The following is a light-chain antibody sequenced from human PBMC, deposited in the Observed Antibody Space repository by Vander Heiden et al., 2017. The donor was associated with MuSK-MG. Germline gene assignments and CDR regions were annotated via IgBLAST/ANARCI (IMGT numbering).Light chain of an antibody. CDR1: HSLSNY. CDR2: SAS. CDR3: QQYGTNSIT. J-gene: IGKJ5*01. V-gene: IGKV1-16*02. Sequence: DIQMPASPSSLSASVGTRVTITCRAIHSLSNYFAWFPQQPGKAPQTLINSASSLQSGGPANCSGSGAGTEDTSTSSSMQAEDVSTDYCQQYGTNSITFGRGTRLEMK.